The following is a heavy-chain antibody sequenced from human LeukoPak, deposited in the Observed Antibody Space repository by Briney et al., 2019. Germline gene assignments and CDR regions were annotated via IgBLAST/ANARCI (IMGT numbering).Heavy chain of an antibody. CDR2: IGTAGDT. D-gene: IGHD4-11*01. CDR1: GFTFSSYD. V-gene: IGHV3-13*01. Sequence: GGSLRLSCAASGFTFSSYDKHWVRQATGKGLEWVSAIGTAGDTYYPGSVKGRFTISRENAKNSLYLQMNSLRAGDTAVYYCARGRTTVTTLRYYYYYGMDVWGQGTTVTVSS. J-gene: IGHJ6*02. CDR3: ARGRTTVTTLRYYYYYGMDV.